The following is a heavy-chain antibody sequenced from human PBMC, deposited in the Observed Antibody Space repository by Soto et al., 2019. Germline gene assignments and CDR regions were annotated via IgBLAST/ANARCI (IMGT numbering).Heavy chain of an antibody. CDR1: GYTFTRSG. Sequence: GASVKVSCKASGYTFTRSGISWVRQAPGQGLEWMGWISTYNGETNYAQTFQGRVTMTTDTSTSTVYMELRSLRSDDTAVYYCARDAAVGLFDYWGQGTLVTSPQ. CDR3: ARDAAVGLFDY. D-gene: IGHD1-26*01. CDR2: ISTYNGET. J-gene: IGHJ4*02. V-gene: IGHV1-18*01.